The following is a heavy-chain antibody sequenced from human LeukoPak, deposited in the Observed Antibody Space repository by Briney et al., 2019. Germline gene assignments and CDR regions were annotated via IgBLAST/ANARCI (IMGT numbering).Heavy chain of an antibody. CDR1: GGSISSSSYY. Sequence: SETLSLTCTVSGGSISSSSYYWGWIRQPPGKGLEWIGSSYYSGSTYYNPSLKSRVTISVDTSKNQFSLKLSSVTAADTAVYYCARVRKVHGYVWGSYRTNWFDPWGQGTLVTVSS. CDR3: ARVRKVHGYVWGSYRTNWFDP. D-gene: IGHD3-16*02. V-gene: IGHV4-39*01. CDR2: SYYSGST. J-gene: IGHJ5*02.